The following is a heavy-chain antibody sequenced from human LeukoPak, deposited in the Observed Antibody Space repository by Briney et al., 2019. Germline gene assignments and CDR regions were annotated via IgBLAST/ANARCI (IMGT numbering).Heavy chain of an antibody. V-gene: IGHV4-39*01. CDR2: IYYSGST. D-gene: IGHD3-3*01. CDR3: ARQGYYDFWSGYPRPNWFDP. CDR1: GGSISSYY. J-gene: IGHJ5*02. Sequence: SETLSLTCTVSGGSISSYYWGWIRQPPGKGLEWIGSIYYSGSTYYNPSLKSRVTISVDTSKNQFSLKLSSVTAADTAVYYCARQGYYDFWSGYPRPNWFDPWGQGTLVTVSS.